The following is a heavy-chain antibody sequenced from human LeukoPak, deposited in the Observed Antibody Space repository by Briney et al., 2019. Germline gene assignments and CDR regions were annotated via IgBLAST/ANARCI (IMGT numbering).Heavy chain of an antibody. D-gene: IGHD3-10*01. J-gene: IGHJ5*02. V-gene: IGHV4/OR15-8*01. Sequence: SETLSLTCGVSGGSISNTNWWTWVRQPPGKGLEWIGEIYHSESTNYNPSLKSRVTISVDKSKNQFSLKLSSVTAADTAVYYCARTSRINMVLDPWGQGTLVTVSS. CDR3: ARTSRINMVLDP. CDR1: GGSISNTNW. CDR2: IYHSEST.